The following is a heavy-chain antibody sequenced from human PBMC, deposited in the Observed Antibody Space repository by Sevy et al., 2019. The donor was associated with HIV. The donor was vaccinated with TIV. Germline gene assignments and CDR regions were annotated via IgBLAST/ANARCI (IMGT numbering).Heavy chain of an antibody. V-gene: IGHV3-21*06. CDR2: ISVSSNYI. Sequence: GGSLRLSCAASGFTFSSYNMNWVRQAPGKGLEWVSSISVSSNYIYYADSLTGRFIISSVNAKNTFYLQMNSLRPDDTAVYFCSRGPPDGSYDYFDAWVHGTLITDSS. D-gene: IGHD2-15*01. CDR1: GFTFSSYN. CDR3: SRGPPDGSYDYFDA. J-gene: IGHJ4*01.